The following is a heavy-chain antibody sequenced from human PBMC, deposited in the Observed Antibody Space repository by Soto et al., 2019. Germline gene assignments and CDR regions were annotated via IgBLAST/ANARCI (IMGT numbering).Heavy chain of an antibody. CDR3: AREIVVARGASYFDY. J-gene: IGHJ4*02. D-gene: IGHD2-2*01. Sequence: GGSLRLSCAASGFTFSSYAMSWVRQAPGKGLEWVSGISGSGGNTYYADSVKGRFTISRDNSKNTLYLQMNSLRAEDTAVYYCAREIVVARGASYFDYWGPGTLVTVSS. CDR2: ISGSGGNT. V-gene: IGHV3-23*01. CDR1: GFTFSSYA.